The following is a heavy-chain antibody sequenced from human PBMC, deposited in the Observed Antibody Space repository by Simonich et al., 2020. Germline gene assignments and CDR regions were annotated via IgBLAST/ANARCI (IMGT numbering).Heavy chain of an antibody. D-gene: IGHD1-1*01. J-gene: IGHJ3*02. Sequence: QVQLVQSGDEVRNTGASVKVSCKDSGYTFTSCGISLVRQAPGQGLGWMGMISAYKVNTNNAQKPQGRVTMTSDTSTSTAYMELRSPRSDDTAVYYCARSTTGTTAFDIWGQGTMVTVSS. CDR1: GYTFTSCG. CDR3: ARSTTGTTAFDI. CDR2: ISAYKVNT. V-gene: IGHV1-18*01.